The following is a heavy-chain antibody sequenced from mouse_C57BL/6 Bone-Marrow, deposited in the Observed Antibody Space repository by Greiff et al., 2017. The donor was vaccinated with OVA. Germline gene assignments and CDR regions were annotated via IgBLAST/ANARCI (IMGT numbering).Heavy chain of an antibody. CDR1: GYAFSSYW. CDR2: IYPGDGDT. J-gene: IGHJ4*01. V-gene: IGHV1-80*01. Sequence: QVQLQQSGAELVKPGASVKISCKASGYAFSSYWMNWVKQRPGKGLEWIGQIYPGDGDTNYNGKFKGKATLTADKSSSTAYMQLSSLTSEDSAVYFCARSWGVWYAMDYWGQGTSVTVSS. CDR3: ARSWGVWYAMDY.